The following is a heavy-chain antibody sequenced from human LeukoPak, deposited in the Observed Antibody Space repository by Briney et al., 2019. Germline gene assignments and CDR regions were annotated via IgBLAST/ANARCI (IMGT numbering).Heavy chain of an antibody. J-gene: IGHJ4*02. CDR3: ARDEVGGPFNY. D-gene: IGHD3-16*01. Sequence: GGSLRLSCAASGFTFSSYSMNWVRQAPGKGLEWVSSISSSSSYIYYADSVKGRFTISRDNAKNSLYLQMNSLRAEDTAVYFCARDEVGGPFNYWGQGTLVIVSS. CDR1: GFTFSSYS. CDR2: ISSSSSYI. V-gene: IGHV3-21*01.